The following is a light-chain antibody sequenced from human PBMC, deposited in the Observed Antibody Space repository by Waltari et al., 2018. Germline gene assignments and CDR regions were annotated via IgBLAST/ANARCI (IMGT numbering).Light chain of an antibody. Sequence: QSVLTQPPSASGTLGQRVSIACSGSSSNHGSHDVYWYQQPPGTAPKLLIYRNNQRPSWVPARFAGSKSGTSASLAISGLRSEDEADYYCAAWNDSLSGWVFGGGTKLTVL. CDR1: SSNHGSHD. V-gene: IGLV1-47*01. J-gene: IGLJ3*02. CDR2: RNN. CDR3: AAWNDSLSGWV.